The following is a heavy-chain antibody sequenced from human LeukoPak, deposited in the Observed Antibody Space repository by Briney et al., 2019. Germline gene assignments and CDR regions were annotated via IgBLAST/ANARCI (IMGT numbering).Heavy chain of an antibody. CDR3: ARDGRRGY. J-gene: IGHJ4*02. CDR1: GFTFSSYG. V-gene: IGHV3-30*02. CDR2: IRYDGSNK. Sequence: GGSLRLSCAASGFTFSSYGMHWVRQAPGKGLEWVAFIRYDGSNKYYADSVKGRFTISRDNAKNSLYLQMNGLRAEDTAVYYCARDGRRGYWGQGTLVTVSS. D-gene: IGHD5-12*01.